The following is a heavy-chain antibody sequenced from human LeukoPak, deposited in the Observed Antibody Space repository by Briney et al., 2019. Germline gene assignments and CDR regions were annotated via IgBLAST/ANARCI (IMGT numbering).Heavy chain of an antibody. D-gene: IGHD1-1*01. Sequence: GGSLRLSCRASRFSFSDYDMHWVRQAPGKGLEWVAVISYDGSRKYYGDSVKGRFTISRDNSESTLFLQMNSLRTDDTSVYFCAKYAYXXNXXDGFD. CDR1: RFSFSDYD. CDR2: ISYDGSRK. CDR3: AKYAYXXNXXDGFD. J-gene: IGHJ3*02. V-gene: IGHV3-30*18.